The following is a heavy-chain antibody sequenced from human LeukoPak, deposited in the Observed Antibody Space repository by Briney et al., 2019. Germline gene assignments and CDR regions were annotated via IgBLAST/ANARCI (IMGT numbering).Heavy chain of an antibody. Sequence: RTSKTLSLTCTVSGGSISSYYWTWIRQPPGKGLEWIGYINYSGSTNYNPSLKSRVTISVDTSKNHFSLKLTSVTAADTAVYYCARVYRDDFWSGYSTHFDYWGQGTLVTVSS. CDR2: INYSGST. J-gene: IGHJ4*02. V-gene: IGHV4-59*01. D-gene: IGHD3-3*01. CDR1: GGSISSYY. CDR3: ARVYRDDFWSGYSTHFDY.